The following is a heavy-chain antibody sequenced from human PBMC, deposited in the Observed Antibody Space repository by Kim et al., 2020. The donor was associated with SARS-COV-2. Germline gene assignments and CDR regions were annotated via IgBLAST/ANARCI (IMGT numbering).Heavy chain of an antibody. CDR3: AKDLATGELRTYAFDD. CDR2: ISYDGSNK. Sequence: GGSLRLSCAASGFPFSSYGMHWVRQAPGKGLEWVAVISYDGSNKYYGDSVKGRFTISRDNSKNTQYLQMNSLRAEDTAVYYCAKDLATGELRTYAFDDWGQGTLVTVS. V-gene: IGHV3-30*18. CDR1: GFPFSSYG. J-gene: IGHJ4*02. D-gene: IGHD1-26*01.